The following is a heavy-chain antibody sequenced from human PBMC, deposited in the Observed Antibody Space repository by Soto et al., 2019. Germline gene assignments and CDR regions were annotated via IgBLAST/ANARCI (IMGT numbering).Heavy chain of an antibody. Sequence: PGGSLRLSCAASGFTFSDYYMSWIRQAPGKGLEWVSYINSSSSYTNYADSVKGRFTISRDNAKNSLYLQMNSLRAEDTAVYYCARTIVAAGGRRYFDLWGRGTLVPGSS. CDR1: GFTFSDYY. D-gene: IGHD2-15*01. CDR2: INSSSSYT. J-gene: IGHJ2*01. CDR3: ARTIVAAGGRRYFDL. V-gene: IGHV3-11*03.